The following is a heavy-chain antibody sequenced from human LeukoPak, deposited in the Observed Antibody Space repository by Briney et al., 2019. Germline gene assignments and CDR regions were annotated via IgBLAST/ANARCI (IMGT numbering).Heavy chain of an antibody. D-gene: IGHD6-19*01. CDR3: ARGSYPGWYNGEFDY. V-gene: IGHV4-39*07. J-gene: IGHJ4*02. CDR2: VSHSGYT. Sequence: SETLSLTCTVSGFSITTNSSSNSNYYWGWIRQAPGKGLEWIGSVSHSGYTYSNPSLASRVTLLVDISKNQFSLKLTSVTAADTAVYYCARGSYPGWYNGEFDYWGQGTLVPVSS. CDR1: GFSITTNSSSNSNYY.